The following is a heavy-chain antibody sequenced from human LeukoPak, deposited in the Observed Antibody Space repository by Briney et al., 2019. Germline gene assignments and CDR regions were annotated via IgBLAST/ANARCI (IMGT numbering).Heavy chain of an antibody. Sequence: PSKTLSLTCAVYGGSFSGYYWSWIRQPPGKGLEWIGEINHSGSTNYNPSLKSRVTISVDTSKNQFSLKLSSVTAADTAVYYCARPGVRQYRAPLGYWGQGTLVTVSS. CDR3: ARPGVRQYRAPLGY. V-gene: IGHV4-34*01. J-gene: IGHJ4*02. CDR2: INHSGST. D-gene: IGHD6-6*01. CDR1: GGSFSGYY.